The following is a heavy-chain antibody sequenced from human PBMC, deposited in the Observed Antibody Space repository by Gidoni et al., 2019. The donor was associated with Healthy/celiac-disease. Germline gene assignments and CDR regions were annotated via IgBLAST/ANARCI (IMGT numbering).Heavy chain of an antibody. D-gene: IGHD6-13*01. V-gene: IGHV1-2*02. Sequence: QVQLVQSGAEVKKPGASVKVSCKASVYTFIGYYMHWVRQAPGQGLEWMGWINPNSGGTNYAQKFQGRVTMTRDTSISTAFMDLSRLRSDDTAVYYCARVRRYSSSSGWFDPWGQGTLVTVSS. J-gene: IGHJ5*02. CDR1: VYTFIGYY. CDR2: INPNSGGT. CDR3: ARVRRYSSSSGWFDP.